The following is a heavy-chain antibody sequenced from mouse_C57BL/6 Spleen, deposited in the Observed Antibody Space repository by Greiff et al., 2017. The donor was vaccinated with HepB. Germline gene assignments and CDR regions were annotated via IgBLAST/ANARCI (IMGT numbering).Heavy chain of an antibody. CDR1: GFSLTSYG. V-gene: IGHV2-2*01. D-gene: IGHD2-2*01. Sequence: QVQLQQSGPGLVQPSQCLSITCTVSGFSLTSYGVHWVRQSPGKGLEWLGVIWSGGSTDYNAAFISRLSSSKDNSKSQVFFKMNSLQADDTAIYYCARGYGYLYYAMDYWGQGTSVTVSS. J-gene: IGHJ4*01. CDR2: IWSGGST. CDR3: ARGYGYLYYAMDY.